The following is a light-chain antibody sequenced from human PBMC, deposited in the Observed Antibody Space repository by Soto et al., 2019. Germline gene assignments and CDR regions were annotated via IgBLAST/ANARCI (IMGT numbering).Light chain of an antibody. CDR2: DTS. CDR3: QPYNNWPLT. V-gene: IGKV3-15*01. CDR1: QTVRNN. J-gene: IGKJ4*01. Sequence: EIVLMQSPATLSLYPGERATLSCRASQTVRNNYLAWYQQKPGQAPRLLIYDTSTRATGVPARFSGSRSGPEFTLTINSLQSEDFAIYYCQPYNNWPLTFGGGTKVDIK.